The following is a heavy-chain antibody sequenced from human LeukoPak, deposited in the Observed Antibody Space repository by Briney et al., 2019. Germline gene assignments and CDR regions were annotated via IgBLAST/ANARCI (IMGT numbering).Heavy chain of an antibody. D-gene: IGHD5-12*01. CDR2: ISSDGNDK. CDR3: TTKVIRGNSGDDYDD. Sequence: GGSLRLSCAASGVTFSSYGMHWVRQAPGKGLEWVALISSDGNDKLYGDSVEGRFTISRDDSKSTLYLQMNGLRAEDTAVYYCTTKVIRGNSGDDYDDWGQGTLVTVSS. CDR1: GVTFSSYG. V-gene: IGHV3-30*03. J-gene: IGHJ4*02.